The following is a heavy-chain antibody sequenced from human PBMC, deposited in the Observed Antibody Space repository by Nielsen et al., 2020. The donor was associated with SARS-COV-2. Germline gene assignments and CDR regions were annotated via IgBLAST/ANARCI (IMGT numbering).Heavy chain of an antibody. CDR2: IRYDGSNK. V-gene: IGHV3-30*02. CDR3: AVGMIAI. CDR1: GYSINSGYY. Sequence: LTCTVSGYSINSGYYWGWIRQPPGKGLEWVAFIRYDGSNKYYADSVKGRFTISRDNSKNTLYLQMNSLRAEDTAVYYCAVGMIAIWGQGTMVTVSS. D-gene: IGHD3-22*01. J-gene: IGHJ3*02.